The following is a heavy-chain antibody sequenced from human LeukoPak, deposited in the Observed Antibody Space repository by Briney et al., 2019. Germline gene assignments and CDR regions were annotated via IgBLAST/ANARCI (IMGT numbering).Heavy chain of an antibody. J-gene: IGHJ4*02. D-gene: IGHD6-19*01. CDR1: GFSFNSYA. CDR2: IAGSGVST. CDR3: AKDPWYSSGWTDYFDY. V-gene: IGHV3-23*01. Sequence: GGSLRLSGAASGFSFNSYAMSWVRQAPGKGLEWVSAIAGSGVSTHYADSVQGRFTISRDNSKNTLYLQMNSLRADDTAVYYCAKDPWYSSGWTDYFDYWGQGTLVTVSS.